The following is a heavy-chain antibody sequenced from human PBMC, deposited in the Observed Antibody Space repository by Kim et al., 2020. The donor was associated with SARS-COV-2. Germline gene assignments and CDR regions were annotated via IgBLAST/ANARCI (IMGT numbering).Heavy chain of an antibody. CDR2: IYSGGST. Sequence: GGSLRLSCAASGFTVSSNHMSWVRQAPGKGLEWVSVIYSGGSTYHADFVKGRFTISRDNSKNTLYLQMNSLRGEDTAVYYCARDLRDYDRRRFDLWSRGTLVTVSS. CDR1: GFTVSSNH. J-gene: IGHJ2*01. D-gene: IGHD3-22*01. V-gene: IGHV3-66*01. CDR3: ARDLRDYDRRRFDL.